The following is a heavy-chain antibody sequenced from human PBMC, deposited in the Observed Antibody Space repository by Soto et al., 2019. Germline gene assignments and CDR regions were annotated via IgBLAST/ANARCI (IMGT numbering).Heavy chain of an antibody. CDR2: IWYDGSKE. J-gene: IGHJ4*02. D-gene: IGHD2-21*01. CDR1: GFTLRSYG. V-gene: IGHV3-33*08. CDR3: ARVNGCAGDCYSGLLDY. Sequence: GGSLRLSCAASGFTLRSYGMHWVRQAPGKGLEWLALIWYDGSKELYADAAKGRFTISRDNSKNTAYLQMNSLRAEDTAVYFCARVNGCAGDCYSGLLDYWGQGTLVTVSS.